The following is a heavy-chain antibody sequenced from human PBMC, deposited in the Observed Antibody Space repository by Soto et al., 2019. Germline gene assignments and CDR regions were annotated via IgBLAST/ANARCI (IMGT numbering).Heavy chain of an antibody. CDR2: IYYSGST. CDR3: AREGQLSYYYGMDV. J-gene: IGHJ6*02. D-gene: IGHD5-18*01. V-gene: IGHV4-59*01. Sequence: QVQLQESGPGLVKPSETLSLTCTVSGGSISSYYWSWIRQPPGKGLEWIGYIYYSGSTNYNPSLKSRVTIAVDTSKNQFSLKLSSVPAADTAVYYCAREGQLSYYYGMDVWGQGTTVTVSS. CDR1: GGSISSYY.